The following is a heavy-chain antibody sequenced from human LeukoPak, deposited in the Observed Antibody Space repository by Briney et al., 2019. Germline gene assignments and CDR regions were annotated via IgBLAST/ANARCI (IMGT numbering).Heavy chain of an antibody. CDR3: ARELERNNWYEGFDY. V-gene: IGHV4-4*07. D-gene: IGHD1-1*01. J-gene: IGHJ4*02. CDR1: GGSISSYY. Sequence: SETLSLTCTVSGGSISSYYWSWIRQPAGKGLEWIGRIYTSGSTNYNPSLKSRVTMSVDTSKNQFSLKLSSVTAADTAVYYCARELERNNWYEGFDYWGQGTLVTVSS. CDR2: IYTSGST.